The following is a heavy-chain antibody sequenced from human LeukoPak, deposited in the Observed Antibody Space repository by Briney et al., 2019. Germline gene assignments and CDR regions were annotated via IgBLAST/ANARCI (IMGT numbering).Heavy chain of an antibody. Sequence: GGSLRLSCAASGFTFDNYGINCVRQAPRRGLEWGSYISNSGSTIYYTDSVKGRFTISRDNAKNSLYLQMNSQTAEDRSVYNCARGPHASGCYFSGGYYYYMDVWGKGSKVAIPS. D-gene: IGHD3-10*01. CDR3: ARGPHASGCYFSGGYYYYMDV. V-gene: IGHV3-48*03. CDR1: GFTFDNYG. CDR2: ISNSGSTI. J-gene: IGHJ6*03.